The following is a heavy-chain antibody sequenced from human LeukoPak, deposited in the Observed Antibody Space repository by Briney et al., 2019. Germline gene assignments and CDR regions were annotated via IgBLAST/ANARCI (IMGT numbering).Heavy chain of an antibody. J-gene: IGHJ4*02. D-gene: IGHD3/OR15-3a*01. V-gene: IGHV4-39*01. CDR1: GGAISSSPYY. Sequence: SETLSLTCTASGGAISSSPYYWGWIRQPPGKGLEWIGSIYYSGNTYYNASLKSQVSISIDTSKNQFSLRLTSVTAADTAVYYCARQTGSGLFILPGGQGTLVTVSS. CDR3: ARQTGSGLFILP. CDR2: IYYSGNT.